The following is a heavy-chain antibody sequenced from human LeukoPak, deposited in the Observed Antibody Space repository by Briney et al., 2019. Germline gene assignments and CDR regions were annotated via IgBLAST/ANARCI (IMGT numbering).Heavy chain of an antibody. J-gene: IGHJ4*02. V-gene: IGHV3-23*01. D-gene: IGHD3-16*01. CDR1: GLTFSSYA. CDR2: ISGSGGST. CDR3: AKDTLIWGSSLFDY. Sequence: PGGSLRLSCAASGLTFSSYAMSWVRQAPGKGLEWVSAISGSGGSTYYADSVKGRFTISRDNSKNTLYLQMNSLRAEDTAVYYCAKDTLIWGSSLFDYWGQGTLVTVSS.